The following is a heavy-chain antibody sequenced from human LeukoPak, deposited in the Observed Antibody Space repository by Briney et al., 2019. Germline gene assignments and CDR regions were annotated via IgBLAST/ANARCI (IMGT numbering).Heavy chain of an antibody. V-gene: IGHV1-2*02. D-gene: IGHD4-17*01. CDR3: AREGDYDYYYYYSYMDV. CDR2: INPNTGDT. J-gene: IGHJ6*03. CDR1: GYTFTDYY. Sequence: ASVKVSCKASGYTFTDYYLHWVRQAPGQGPEWMGWINPNTGDTKYAQTFQGRVTMTRDTSISTAYMELSSLRSDDTAVYYCAREGDYDYYYYYSYMDVWGKGATVTVSS.